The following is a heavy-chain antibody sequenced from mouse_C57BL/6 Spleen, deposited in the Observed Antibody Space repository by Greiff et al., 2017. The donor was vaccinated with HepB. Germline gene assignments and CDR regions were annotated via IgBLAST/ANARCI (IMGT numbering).Heavy chain of an antibody. V-gene: IGHV1-59*01. CDR1: GYTFTSYW. D-gene: IGHD1-1*01. CDR2: IDPSDSYT. CDR3: ERSQPSNTVVATGYFDV. J-gene: IGHJ1*03. Sequence: VQLQQSGAELVRPGTSVKLSCKASGYTFTSYWMHWVKQRPGQGLEWIGVIDPSDSYTNYNQKFKGKATLTVDTSSSTAYMQLSSLTSEDSAVCYCERSQPSNTVVATGYFDVWGTGTTVTVSS.